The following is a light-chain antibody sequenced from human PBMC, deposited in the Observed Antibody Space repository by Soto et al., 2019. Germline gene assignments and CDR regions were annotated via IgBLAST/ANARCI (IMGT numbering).Light chain of an antibody. CDR2: AAS. Sequence: DIQMTQSPYSLFASVGDRVTITCRASQGISSYLAWYQQKPGKAPKLLIYAASTLQSGVPSRFSGSGSGTEFTLTVSSLQPEDFATYYCLQDHDDSWTFGQGTKVNIK. CDR3: LQDHDDSWT. J-gene: IGKJ1*01. V-gene: IGKV1-9*01. CDR1: QGISSY.